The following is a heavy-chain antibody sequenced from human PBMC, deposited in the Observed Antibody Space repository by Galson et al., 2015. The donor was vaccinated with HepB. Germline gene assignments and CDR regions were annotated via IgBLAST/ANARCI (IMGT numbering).Heavy chain of an antibody. V-gene: IGHV1-69*01. CDR2: IIPIFGTA. CDR3: ARTEYYDYVWGSYRSGAFDI. CDR1: GGTFSSYA. Sequence: SCKASGGTFSSYAISWVRQAPGQGLEWMGGIIPIFGTANYAQKFQGRVTITADESTSTVYMELSSLRSEDTAVYYCARTEYYDYVWGSYRSGAFDIWGQGTMVTVSS. D-gene: IGHD3-16*02. J-gene: IGHJ3*02.